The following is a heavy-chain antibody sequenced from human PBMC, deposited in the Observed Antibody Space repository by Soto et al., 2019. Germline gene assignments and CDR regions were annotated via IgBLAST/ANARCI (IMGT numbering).Heavy chain of an antibody. J-gene: IGHJ6*03. CDR1: GFIFSNYA. Sequence: EVQVLESGGGLVQPGGSLRLSCVGSGFIFSNYAMAWVRQAPGKGLEWVSGFGGSGGTYCADSVKGRYTISRDNSKNTLYLQINSLRVEDTVVYYCVKSKSSLYYMDVWGKGTAVTVSS. CDR2: FGGSGGT. CDR3: VKSKSSLYYMDV. V-gene: IGHV3-23*01.